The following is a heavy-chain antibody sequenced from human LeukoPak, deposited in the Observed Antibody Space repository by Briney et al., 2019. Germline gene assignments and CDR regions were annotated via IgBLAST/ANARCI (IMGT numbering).Heavy chain of an antibody. CDR2: IWYDGSNK. V-gene: IGHV3-33*01. Sequence: GGSLRLSCAASGFTFSTYGMHWVRQAPGKGLEWVALIWYDGSNKYYADSVKGRFTISRDNSKNTLYLQMNSLRAEDTAVYYCARDYGGNSMEFDYWGQGTLVTVSS. CDR1: GFTFSTYG. J-gene: IGHJ4*02. D-gene: IGHD4-23*01. CDR3: ARDYGGNSMEFDY.